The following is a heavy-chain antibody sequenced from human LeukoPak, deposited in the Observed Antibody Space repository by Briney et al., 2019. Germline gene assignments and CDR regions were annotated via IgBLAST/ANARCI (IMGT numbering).Heavy chain of an antibody. V-gene: IGHV3-30-3*01. Sequence: GGSLRLSCAASGFTFSSYAMHWVRQAPGKGLEWVAVISYDGSNKYYADSVKGRFTISRDNSKNTLYLQMNSLRAEDTAVYYCAGLSGSDAFDIWGQGTMVTVSS. CDR1: GFTFSSYA. CDR2: ISYDGSNK. J-gene: IGHJ3*02. D-gene: IGHD3-22*01. CDR3: AGLSGSDAFDI.